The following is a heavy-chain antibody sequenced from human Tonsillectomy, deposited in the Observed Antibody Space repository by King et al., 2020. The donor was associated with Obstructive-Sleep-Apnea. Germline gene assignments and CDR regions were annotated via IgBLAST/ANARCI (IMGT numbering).Heavy chain of an antibody. CDR3: ATDRLHYDSSGYPLGY. CDR2: FDPEDGET. J-gene: IGHJ4*02. CDR1: GYTLTELS. D-gene: IGHD3-22*01. V-gene: IGHV1-24*01. Sequence: AQLVQSGAEVKKPGASVKVYCKVSGYTLTELSMHWVRQAPGKGLEWMGGFDPEDGETIYAQKFQGRVTMTEDTTKDTAYMEVSSLRSEDTAVYYCATDRLHYDSSGYPLGYWGQGTLVTVSS.